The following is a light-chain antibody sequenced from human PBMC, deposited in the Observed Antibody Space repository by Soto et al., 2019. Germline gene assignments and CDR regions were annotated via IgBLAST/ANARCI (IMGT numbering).Light chain of an antibody. Sequence: EIVMTQSPATLSVSPGERATLSCRASQSVSSNLAWYQQKPGQAPRLLIFGASTRAAGFPDRFSGSGSGTDFTLTISRLEPEDFAVYYCQQYGSSPRTFGQGTRLEIK. V-gene: IGKV3-20*01. J-gene: IGKJ5*01. CDR2: GAS. CDR1: QSVSSN. CDR3: QQYGSSPRT.